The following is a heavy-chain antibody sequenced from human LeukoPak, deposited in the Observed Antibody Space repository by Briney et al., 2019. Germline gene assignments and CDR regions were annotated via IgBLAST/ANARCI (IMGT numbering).Heavy chain of an antibody. Sequence: PSETLSLTCTVSGGSIRSYYWSWIRQPPGKGLEWIGYIYYSGSTNYNPSLKSRVTISVDTSKNQFSLKLSSVTAADTAVYYCASSSGGVAGPFDYWGQGTLVTVSS. CDR3: ASSSGGVAGPFDY. V-gene: IGHV4-59*08. CDR1: GGSIRSYY. J-gene: IGHJ4*02. D-gene: IGHD6-19*01. CDR2: IYYSGST.